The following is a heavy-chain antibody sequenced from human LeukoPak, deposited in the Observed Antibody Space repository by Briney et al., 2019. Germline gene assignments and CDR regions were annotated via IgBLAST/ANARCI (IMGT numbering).Heavy chain of an antibody. CDR3: ARTFTAGYCSSTSCSGEGVYFDY. J-gene: IGHJ4*02. Sequence: SETLSLTCTVSGGSISSYYWRWIRQPPGKGLEWIGYVSYSGSTNYDPSLKSRVTISVDTSKNQFSLKLSSVTAADTAVYYCARTFTAGYCSSTSCSGEGVYFDYWGQGTLVTVSS. CDR1: GGSISSYY. V-gene: IGHV4-59*01. D-gene: IGHD2-2*01. CDR2: VSYSGST.